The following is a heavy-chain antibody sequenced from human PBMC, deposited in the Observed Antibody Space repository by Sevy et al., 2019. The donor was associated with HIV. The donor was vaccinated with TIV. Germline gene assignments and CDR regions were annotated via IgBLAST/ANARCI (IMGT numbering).Heavy chain of an antibody. CDR3: GREGCTKPHDY. V-gene: IGHV3-23*01. CDR1: GFTFSKYS. Sequence: GSLRLSCVASGFTFSKYSMSWVRQTPGKGLEWVATFSFGCGKINYADSVKGRFTISRDDSRNTFYLQMNSLRAEDTAIYYCGREGCTKPHDYWGQGTLVTVSS. D-gene: IGHD2-8*01. CDR2: FSFGCGKI. J-gene: IGHJ4*02.